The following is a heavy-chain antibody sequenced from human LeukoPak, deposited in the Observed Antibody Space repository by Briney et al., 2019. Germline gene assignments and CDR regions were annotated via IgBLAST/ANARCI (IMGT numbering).Heavy chain of an antibody. J-gene: IGHJ5*02. Sequence: KPSETLSLTCTVSGGSISSYYWSWIRQPPGKGLEWIGYIYYSVNTKYNPSLKSRVTIVVDKSKNQVSLKLSSVTAADTAVYYCARVADTYWFDPWGQGTLVTVSS. V-gene: IGHV4-59*01. CDR2: IYYSVNT. CDR1: GGSISSYY. CDR3: ARVADTYWFDP. D-gene: IGHD5-18*01.